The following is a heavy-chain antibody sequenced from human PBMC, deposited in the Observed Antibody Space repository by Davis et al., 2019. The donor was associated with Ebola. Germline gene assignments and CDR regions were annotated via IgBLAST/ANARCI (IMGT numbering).Heavy chain of an antibody. CDR1: GDTVSSNSAA. CDR2: TYYRSKWYN. CDR3: ARDVAQLPWYYYYGMDV. J-gene: IGHJ6*02. D-gene: IGHD5-24*01. V-gene: IGHV6-1*01. Sequence: MPSETLSLTCAISGDTVSSNSAAWNWIRQSPSRGLEWLGRTYYRSKWYNDYAVSVKSRITINPDTSKNQFSLQLNSVTPEDTAVYYCARDVAQLPWYYYYGMDVWGQGTTVTVSS.